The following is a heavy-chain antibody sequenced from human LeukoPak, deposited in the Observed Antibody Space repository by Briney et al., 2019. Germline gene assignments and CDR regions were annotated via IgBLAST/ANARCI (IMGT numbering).Heavy chain of an antibody. V-gene: IGHV1-8*03. D-gene: IGHD2-15*01. Sequence: ASVKVSCKASGYTFTSYDINWVRQATGQGLEWMGWMNPNSGNTGYAQKFQGRVTITRNTSISTAYMELSSLRSEDTAVYYCARGPLGYCSGGSCYWFDPWGQGTLVTVSS. CDR2: MNPNSGNT. J-gene: IGHJ5*02. CDR3: ARGPLGYCSGGSCYWFDP. CDR1: GYTFTSYD.